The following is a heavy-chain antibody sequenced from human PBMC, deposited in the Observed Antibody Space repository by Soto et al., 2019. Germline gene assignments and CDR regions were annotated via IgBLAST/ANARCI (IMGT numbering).Heavy chain of an antibody. J-gene: IGHJ4*02. CDR3: SRNTGRLLRIGYSDV. CDR2: INPDSTYR. Sequence: YLVESGGGLVEPGGSLRLSCAASGFTFSNYNMNWVRQAPGKGLEWVSSINPDSTYRYYADSMRGRITISRDNAQDYLYRLKTSLRVEEATVYFCSRNTGRLLRIGYSDVWGQGTRVTVSS. V-gene: IGHV3-21*01. D-gene: IGHD2-2*02. CDR1: GFTFSNYN.